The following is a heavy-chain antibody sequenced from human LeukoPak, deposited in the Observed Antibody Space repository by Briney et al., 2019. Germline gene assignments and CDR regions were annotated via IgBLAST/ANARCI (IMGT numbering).Heavy chain of an antibody. V-gene: IGHV1-46*01. CDR2: INPSGGST. D-gene: IGHD5-18*01. CDR1: GYTFTSYY. Sequence: ASVKVSCKASGYTFTSYYMHWVRQAPGQGLEWMGIINPSGGSTSYAQEFQGRVTMTRDTSTSTVYMELSSLRSEDTAVYYCARESTAMVTYYYYYGMDVWGQGTTVTVSS. J-gene: IGHJ6*02. CDR3: ARESTAMVTYYYYYGMDV.